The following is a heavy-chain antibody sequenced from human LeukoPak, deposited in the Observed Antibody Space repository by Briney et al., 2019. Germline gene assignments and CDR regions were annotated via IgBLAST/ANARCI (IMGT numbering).Heavy chain of an antibody. V-gene: IGHV1-18*01. CDR1: GYTFTSYG. CDR2: ISAYNGNT. Sequence: GASVKVSCKASGYTFTSYGISWVRQAPGQGLEWMGWISAYNGNTNYAQNLQGRVTMTTDTSTGTAYMELRSLRSDDTALYYCARDYYDSSYSSYGFDIWGQGTMVTVSS. J-gene: IGHJ3*02. CDR3: ARDYYDSSYSSYGFDI. D-gene: IGHD3-22*01.